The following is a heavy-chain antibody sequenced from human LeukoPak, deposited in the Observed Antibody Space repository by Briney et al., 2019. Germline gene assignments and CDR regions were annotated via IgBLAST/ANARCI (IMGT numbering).Heavy chain of an antibody. D-gene: IGHD5-18*01. Sequence: GGSLRLSCTVSGFTVSSNSMSWVRQAPGKGLEWVSFIYSDNTHYSDSVKGRFTISRDNSKNTLYLRMNSLRAEDTAVYYCAKDRTRRGYSYGYPISFDYWGQGTLVTVSS. V-gene: IGHV3-66*03. CDR1: GFTVSSNS. J-gene: IGHJ4*02. CDR2: IYSDNT. CDR3: AKDRTRRGYSYGYPISFDY.